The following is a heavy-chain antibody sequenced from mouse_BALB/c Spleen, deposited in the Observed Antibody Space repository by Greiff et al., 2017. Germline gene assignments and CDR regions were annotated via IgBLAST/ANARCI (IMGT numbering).Heavy chain of an antibody. CDR1: GFTFNTYA. Sequence: EVMLVESGGGLAQPKGSLKLSCAASGFTFNTYAMNWVRQAPGKGLEWVARIRSKSNNYETYYGESVKDRFTISRDDSQSMLYLQMNNLKTEDTAMYYCVRNGYRGQGTTLTGSA. CDR2: IRSKSNNYET. CDR3: VRNGY. V-gene: IGHV10-1*02. J-gene: IGHJ2*01.